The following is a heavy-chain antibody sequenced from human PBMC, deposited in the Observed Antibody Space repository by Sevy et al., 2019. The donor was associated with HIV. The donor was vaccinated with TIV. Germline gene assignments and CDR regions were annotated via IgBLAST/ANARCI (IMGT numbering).Heavy chain of an antibody. CDR1: GLTFSIYA. CDR2: ISGNGAST. V-gene: IGHV3-23*01. Sequence: GGSLRLSCADSGLTFSIYAMSWVRQAPGKGLEWVSGISGNGASTYYEDSVKGRFTISRDNSKNTLYLQMNSLRAEETAVYYCAKGAIVGATRRYYVDYWGQGTLVTVSS. CDR3: AKGAIVGATRRYYVDY. J-gene: IGHJ4*02. D-gene: IGHD1-26*01.